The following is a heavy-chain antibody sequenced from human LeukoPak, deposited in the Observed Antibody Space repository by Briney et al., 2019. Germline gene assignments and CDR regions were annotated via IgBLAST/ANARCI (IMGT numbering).Heavy chain of an antibody. CDR1: GYTFTSYG. Sequence: ASVRVSCKASGYTFTSYGISWVRQAPGQGLEWMGWISAYNGNTNYAQKLQGRVTMTTDTSTSTAYMELRSLRSDDTAVYYCARSKMVRGVIKVDSDYWGQGTLVTVSS. J-gene: IGHJ4*02. CDR2: ISAYNGNT. CDR3: ARSKMVRGVIKVDSDY. D-gene: IGHD3-10*01. V-gene: IGHV1-18*01.